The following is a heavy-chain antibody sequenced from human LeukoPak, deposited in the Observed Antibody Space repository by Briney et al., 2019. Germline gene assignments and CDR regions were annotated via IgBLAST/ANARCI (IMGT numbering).Heavy chain of an antibody. J-gene: IGHJ3*02. CDR1: GGSISSGSYY. Sequence: PSETLSLTCTVSGGSISSGSYYWSWIRQPPGKGLEWIGYIYYSGSTNYNPSLKSRVTISVDTSKNQFSLKLSSVTAADTAVYYCARGWRVDGVVIMHAFDIWGQGTMVTVSS. CDR3: ARGWRVDGVVIMHAFDI. CDR2: IYYSGST. D-gene: IGHD3-3*01. V-gene: IGHV4-61*01.